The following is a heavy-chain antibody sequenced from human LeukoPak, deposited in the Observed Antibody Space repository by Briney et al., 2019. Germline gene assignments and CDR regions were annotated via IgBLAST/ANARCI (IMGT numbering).Heavy chain of an antibody. V-gene: IGHV3-23*01. J-gene: IGHJ4*02. Sequence: GGSLRLPCAASGFTFSSYAMSWVRQAPGKGLEWVSAISGSGGSTYYADSVKGRFTISRDNSKNTLYLQMNSLRAEDTAVYYCAKSYSSGFVPPIEEYFDYWGQGTLVTVSS. CDR1: GFTFSSYA. CDR3: AKSYSSGFVPPIEEYFDY. D-gene: IGHD6-19*01. CDR2: ISGSGGST.